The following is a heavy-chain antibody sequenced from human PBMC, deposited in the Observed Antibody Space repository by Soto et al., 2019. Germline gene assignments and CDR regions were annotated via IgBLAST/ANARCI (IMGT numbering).Heavy chain of an antibody. CDR1: GGSISSYY. CDR3: ARGATPVYYYYGMDV. J-gene: IGHJ6*02. CDR2: IYYSGST. D-gene: IGHD2-15*01. Sequence: LTCTVSGGSISSYYWSWIRQPPGKGLEWIGYIYYSGSTNYNPSLKSRVTISVDTSKNQFSLKLSSVTAADTAVYYCARGATPVYYYYGMDVWGQGTTVTVSS. V-gene: IGHV4-59*01.